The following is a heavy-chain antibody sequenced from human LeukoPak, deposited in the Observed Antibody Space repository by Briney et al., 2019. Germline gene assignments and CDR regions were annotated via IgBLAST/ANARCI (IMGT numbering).Heavy chain of an antibody. CDR2: TNPSTGGT. V-gene: IGHV1-2*02. J-gene: IGHJ4*02. CDR3: ARGGAFCSITTCHEFDH. CDR1: GYTFTGSY. Sequence: ASVKVSCKTSGYTFTGSYLHWVRQVPGQGLEWTGWTNPSTGGTKSAQQFEGRVTMTRDTSNTTGYLELRSLRLDDTATYYCARGGAFCSITTCHEFDHWGQGTLVIVPS. D-gene: IGHD2-2*01.